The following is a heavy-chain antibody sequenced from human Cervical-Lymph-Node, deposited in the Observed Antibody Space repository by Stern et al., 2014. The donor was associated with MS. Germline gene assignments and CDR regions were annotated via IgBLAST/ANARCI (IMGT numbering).Heavy chain of an antibody. CDR1: GYTFTDYY. Sequence: DQLVESGAEVKKPGASVKVSCKSSGYTFTDYYMHWVRQAPGQGLEWMGRIHPNSGGTNFAQKFQGRVTMTRDTSIGTAYMELSRLRSDDTAVYFCARDNAGHDMDVWGQGTTVTVSS. CDR3: ARDNAGHDMDV. CDR2: IHPNSGGT. D-gene: IGHD6-13*01. V-gene: IGHV1-2*06. J-gene: IGHJ6*02.